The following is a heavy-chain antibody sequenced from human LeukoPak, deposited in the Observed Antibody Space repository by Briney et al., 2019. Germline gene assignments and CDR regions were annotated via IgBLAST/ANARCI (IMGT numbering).Heavy chain of an antibody. CDR3: AREGGYDPFEH. CDR1: GITFSYCW. D-gene: IGHD5-12*01. J-gene: IGHJ4*02. Sequence: PGGSLRLSCAASGITFSYCWMHWVRQAPGKGLVWVSRIDADGSSATYADSVKGRFTISRDNAKNTLYLQMNSLRAEDTAVYYCAREGGYDPFEHWGQGTLVTVSS. CDR2: IDADGSSA. V-gene: IGHV3-74*01.